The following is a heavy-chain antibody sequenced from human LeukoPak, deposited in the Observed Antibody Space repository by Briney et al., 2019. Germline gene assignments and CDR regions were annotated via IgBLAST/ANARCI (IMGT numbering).Heavy chain of an antibody. V-gene: IGHV3-23*01. J-gene: IGHJ4*02. CDR2: IGGSGGNT. Sequence: GGSLRLSCAASGFIFSSYSMSWVRQAPGKGLEWVSAIGGSGGNTYYADSVKGRFTISRDNSKNTLYLQMNSLRAEDTAVYYCAKDYSSLSLGDYWGQGTLVTVSS. D-gene: IGHD6-6*01. CDR1: GFIFSSYS. CDR3: AKDYSSLSLGDY.